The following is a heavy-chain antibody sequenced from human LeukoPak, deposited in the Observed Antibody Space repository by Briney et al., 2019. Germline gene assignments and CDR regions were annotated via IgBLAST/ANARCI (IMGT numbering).Heavy chain of an antibody. CDR3: ARQADLLRHFDSLLSGTDFDY. Sequence: KHGEFLKISCKGSGYSFANYGIGWVRQMPGKGLEWMGIVYPGDSTARYSPSFQGQVTVPADESISTAYLHWSSLKASDTAVYYCARQADLLRHFDSLLSGTDFDYWGQGTLVTVSS. J-gene: IGHJ4*02. V-gene: IGHV5-51*01. CDR2: VYPGDSTA. D-gene: IGHD3-9*01. CDR1: GYSFANYG.